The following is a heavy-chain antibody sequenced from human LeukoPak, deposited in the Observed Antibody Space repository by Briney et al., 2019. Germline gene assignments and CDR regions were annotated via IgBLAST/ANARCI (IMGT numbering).Heavy chain of an antibody. D-gene: IGHD1-26*01. CDR2: IYSGGST. Sequence: GSLRLSCAASGFTVSSNYMSWVRQAPGKGLEWVSVIYSGGSTYYADSVKGRFTISRDNSKNTLYLQMNSLRAEDTAVYYCARDLRVGATLYYYGMDVWGQGTTVTVSS. CDR1: GFTVSSNY. V-gene: IGHV3-53*01. J-gene: IGHJ6*02. CDR3: ARDLRVGATLYYYGMDV.